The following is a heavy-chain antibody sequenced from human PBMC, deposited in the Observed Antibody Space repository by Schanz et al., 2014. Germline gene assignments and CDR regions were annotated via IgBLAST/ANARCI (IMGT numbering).Heavy chain of an antibody. CDR3: AKYRGYYRVSGSYRELEY. CDR1: GFSFSSYA. V-gene: IGHV3-23*04. D-gene: IGHD3-10*01. CDR2: ISGRDGST. Sequence: EVQLVESGGGVVQPGRSLRLSCAASGFSFSSYAMTWVRQAPGMGLEWVSAISGRDGSTYYADSVRGRITISRDNSKNTLYLQMNSLRPEDTAVYYCAKYRGYYRVSGSYRELEYWGQGTLXTVSS. J-gene: IGHJ4*02.